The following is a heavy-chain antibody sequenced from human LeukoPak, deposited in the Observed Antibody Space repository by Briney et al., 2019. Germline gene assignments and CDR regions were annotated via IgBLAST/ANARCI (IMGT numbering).Heavy chain of an antibody. CDR2: IWYDGSNK. CDR3: ARVDTAMALDY. CDR1: GFTFSSYG. V-gene: IGHV3-33*01. Sequence: GGSLRLSCAASGFTFSSYGMHWVRQAPGKGLEWAAVIWYDGSNKYYADSVKGRFTISRDNSKNTLYLQMNSLRAEDTAVYYCARVDTAMALDYWGQGTLVTVSS. D-gene: IGHD5-18*01. J-gene: IGHJ4*02.